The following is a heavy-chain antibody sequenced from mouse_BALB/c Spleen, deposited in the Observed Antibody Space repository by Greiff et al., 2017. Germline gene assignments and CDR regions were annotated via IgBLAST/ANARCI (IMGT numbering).Heavy chain of an antibody. D-gene: IGHD2-4*01. CDR1: GFAFSSYD. J-gene: IGHJ3*01. CDR2: ISSGGGST. Sequence: EVQLVESGGGLVKPGGSLKLSCAASGFAFSSYDMSWVRQTPEKRLEWVAYISSGGGSTYYPDTVKGRFTISRDNAKNTLYLQMSSLKSEDTAMYYCARHGGLMITFAYWGQGTLVTVSA. V-gene: IGHV5-12-1*01. CDR3: ARHGGLMITFAY.